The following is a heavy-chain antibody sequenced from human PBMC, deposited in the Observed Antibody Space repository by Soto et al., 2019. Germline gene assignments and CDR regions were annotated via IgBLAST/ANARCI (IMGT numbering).Heavy chain of an antibody. Sequence: SVKVSCKASGGTFSSYAISWVRQAPGQGLEWMGGIIPIFGTANYAQKFQGGVTITADESTSTAYMELSSLRSEDTAVYYCARNSGSSFDFDYWGQGTLVTVSS. V-gene: IGHV1-69*13. D-gene: IGHD6-6*01. CDR3: ARNSGSSFDFDY. CDR1: GGTFSSYA. CDR2: IIPIFGTA. J-gene: IGHJ4*02.